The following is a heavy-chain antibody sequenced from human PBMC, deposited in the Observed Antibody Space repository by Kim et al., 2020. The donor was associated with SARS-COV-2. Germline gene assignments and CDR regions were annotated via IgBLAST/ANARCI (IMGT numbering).Heavy chain of an antibody. CDR2: ISYDGSNK. D-gene: IGHD2-21*02. J-gene: IGHJ4*02. CDR3: ARLPGVTATSDIDY. V-gene: IGHV3-30*04. CDR1: GFTFSSYA. Sequence: GGSLRLSCAASGFTFSSYAMHWVRQAPGKGLEWVAVISYDGSNKYYADSVKGRFTISRDNSKNTLYLQMNSLRAEDTAVYYCARLPGVTATSDIDYWGQG.